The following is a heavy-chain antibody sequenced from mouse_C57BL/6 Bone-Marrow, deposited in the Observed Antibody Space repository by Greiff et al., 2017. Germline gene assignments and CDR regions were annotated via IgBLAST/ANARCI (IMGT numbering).Heavy chain of an antibody. V-gene: IGHV1-64*01. J-gene: IGHJ2*01. CDR1: GYTFTSYW. Sequence: VKLVESGAELVKPGASVKLSCKASGYTFTSYWMHWVKQRPGQGLEWIGMIHPNSGSTNYNEKFKSKATLTVDKSSSTAYMQLSSLTSEDSAVYYCARSHYYGSSYFDYWGQGTTLTVSS. CDR3: ARSHYYGSSYFDY. D-gene: IGHD1-1*01. CDR2: IHPNSGST.